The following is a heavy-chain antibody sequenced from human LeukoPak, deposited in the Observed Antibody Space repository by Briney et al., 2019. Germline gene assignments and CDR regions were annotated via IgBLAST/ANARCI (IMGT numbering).Heavy chain of an antibody. CDR1: GYTFTSYY. J-gene: IGHJ4*02. D-gene: IGHD2-21*01. CDR2: INPSGGST. Sequence: ASVKVSCKAPGYTFTSYYMHWVRQAPEQRLEWMGIINPSGGSTSYAQEFQGRVTMTRDTSTSTVYMELSSLRSEDTAVYYCARDTSASGYSGFLFDYWGQGTLVTVSS. V-gene: IGHV1-46*01. CDR3: ARDTSASGYSGFLFDY.